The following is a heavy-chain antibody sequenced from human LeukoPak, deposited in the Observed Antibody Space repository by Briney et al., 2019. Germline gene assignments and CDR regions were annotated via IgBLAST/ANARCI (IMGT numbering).Heavy chain of an antibody. CDR1: GFTFSSYW. D-gene: IGHD3-9*01. V-gene: IGHV3-7*04. J-gene: IGHJ4*02. Sequence: GGSLRLSCAASGFTFSSYWMSWVRQAPGKGLEWVANIKQDGSEKYYVDSVKGRFTISRDNAKNSLYLQMNSLRAEDTAVYYCARGSDILTGYLFRFDYWGQGTLVTVSS. CDR2: IKQDGSEK. CDR3: ARGSDILTGYLFRFDY.